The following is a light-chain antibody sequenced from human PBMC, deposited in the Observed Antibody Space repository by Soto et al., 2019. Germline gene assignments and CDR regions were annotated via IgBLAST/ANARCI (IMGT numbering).Light chain of an antibody. J-gene: IGKJ5*01. CDR2: IAS. Sequence: IQLTQSPSSLSASLGDRVPISCRASQGIRSYLAWYQQKPGEPPKILISIASILQSGVPSRFSGSGSGTDCVLTISSLQPEDSATYYCQQLDSMPITFGQGTRLEIK. CDR3: QQLDSMPIT. CDR1: QGIRSY. V-gene: IGKV1-9*01.